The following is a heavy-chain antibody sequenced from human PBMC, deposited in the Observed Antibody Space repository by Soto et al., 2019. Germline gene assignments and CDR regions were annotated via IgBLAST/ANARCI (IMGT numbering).Heavy chain of an antibody. CDR3: ARGDSGSWAGWFDP. J-gene: IGHJ5*02. D-gene: IGHD6-13*01. CDR2: IWYDGSNK. V-gene: IGHV3-33*01. CDR1: GFTFSSYG. Sequence: QVQLVESGGGVVQPGRSLRLSCAASGFTFSSYGMHWVRQAPGKGLEWVAVIWYDGSNKYYADSVKGRLTISRDNSKNTLYLQKTSLSDEDTAVYYCARGDSGSWAGWFDPWGQGTLVTVSS.